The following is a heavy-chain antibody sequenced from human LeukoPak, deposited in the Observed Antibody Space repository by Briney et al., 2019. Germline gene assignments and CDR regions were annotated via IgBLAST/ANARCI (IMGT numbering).Heavy chain of an antibody. Sequence: GGSLRLSCAASGFTFSSYWMNWARQAPGKGPEWVASINHNGNVNYYVDSVKGRFTISRDNAKNSLYLQMSNLRAEDTAVYFCARGGGLDVWGQGATVTVSS. CDR3: ARGGGLDV. CDR1: GFTFSSYW. D-gene: IGHD3-16*01. CDR2: INHNGNVN. J-gene: IGHJ6*02. V-gene: IGHV3-7*03.